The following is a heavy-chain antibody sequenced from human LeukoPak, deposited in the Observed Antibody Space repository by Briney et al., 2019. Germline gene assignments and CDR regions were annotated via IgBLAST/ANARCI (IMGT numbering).Heavy chain of an antibody. CDR2: IYYSGST. Sequence: PSETLSLTCTVSGGSIGNYYWSWIRQPPGKGLEWIGYIYYSGSTYYNPSLKSRVTISVDTSKNQFSLKLSSVTAADTAVYYCARGYCSGGTCRAGWFDPWGQGTLVTVSS. V-gene: IGHV4-30-4*08. CDR3: ARGYCSGGTCRAGWFDP. CDR1: GGSIGNYY. J-gene: IGHJ5*02. D-gene: IGHD2-15*01.